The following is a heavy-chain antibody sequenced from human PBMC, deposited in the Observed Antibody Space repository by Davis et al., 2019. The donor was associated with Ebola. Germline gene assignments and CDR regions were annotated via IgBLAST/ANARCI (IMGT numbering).Heavy chain of an antibody. CDR2: IKTAGDT. D-gene: IGHD3-10*01. J-gene: IGHJ6*04. V-gene: IGHV3-13*01. Sequence: PGGSLRLSCAASGFTFSTYDMHWVRQAPGKGLEWVSGIKTAGDTYYPGSVKGRFTISRENAKNSLYLQMNSLRAGDTAVYYCARGVVVRGVSYYAMDVWGKGTTVNVSS. CDR1: GFTFSTYD. CDR3: ARGVVVRGVSYYAMDV.